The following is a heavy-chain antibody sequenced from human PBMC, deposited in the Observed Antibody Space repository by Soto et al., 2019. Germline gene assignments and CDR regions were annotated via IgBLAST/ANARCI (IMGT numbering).Heavy chain of an antibody. D-gene: IGHD3-10*01. CDR1: GGSISSGGYS. CDR3: ARVLPYYGSGSYWSWFDP. CDR2: IYHSGST. Sequence: SETLSLTCAVSGGSISSGGYSWSWIRQPPGKGLEWIGYIYHSGSTYYNPSLKSRVTISVDRSKNQFSLKLSSVTAADTAVYYCARVLPYYGSGSYWSWFDPWGQGTLVTVSS. V-gene: IGHV4-30-2*01. J-gene: IGHJ5*02.